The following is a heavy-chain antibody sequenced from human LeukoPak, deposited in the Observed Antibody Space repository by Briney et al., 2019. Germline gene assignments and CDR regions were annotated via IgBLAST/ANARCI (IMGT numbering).Heavy chain of an antibody. J-gene: IGHJ6*02. D-gene: IGHD4-17*01. CDR2: ISYDGSNK. CDR1: GFTFSSYG. Sequence: GRSLRLSCAASGFTFSSYGMHWVRQAPGKGLEWVAVISYDGSNKYYADSVKGRFTISRDNSKNTLYLQMNSLRAEDTAVYYCARELVDYGDYGGYYYYGMDVWGQGTTVTVSS. V-gene: IGHV3-30*03. CDR3: ARELVDYGDYGGYYYYGMDV.